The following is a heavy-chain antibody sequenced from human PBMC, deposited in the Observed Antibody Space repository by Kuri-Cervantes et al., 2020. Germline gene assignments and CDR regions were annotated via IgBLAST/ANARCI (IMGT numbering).Heavy chain of an antibody. Sequence: SGPTLVNPTQTLTLTCSFSGFSLSTRGMRVSWIRQPPGKALEWLARIDWDDDKVYRTSLKTRLTISKDTSKNQVVLTMTNMDPVDTATYYCARDNFWSGYGYFDYWGQGTLVTVSS. CDR2: IDWDDDK. V-gene: IGHV2-70*04. CDR1: GFSLSTRGMR. D-gene: IGHD3-3*01. J-gene: IGHJ4*02. CDR3: ARDNFWSGYGYFDY.